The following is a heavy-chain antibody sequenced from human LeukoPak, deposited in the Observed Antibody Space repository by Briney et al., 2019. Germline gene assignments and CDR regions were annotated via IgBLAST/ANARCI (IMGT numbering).Heavy chain of an antibody. CDR3: ARGDGYNRFYFDY. V-gene: IGHV4-34*01. CDR1: GGSFSGYY. CDR2: INHSGST. D-gene: IGHD5-24*01. J-gene: IGHJ4*02. Sequence: SETLSLTCAVYGGSFSGYYWSWIRQPPGKGLEWIEEINHSGSTNYNPSLKSRVTISVDTSKNQFSLKLSSVTAADTAVYYCARGDGYNRFYFDYWGQGTLVTVSS.